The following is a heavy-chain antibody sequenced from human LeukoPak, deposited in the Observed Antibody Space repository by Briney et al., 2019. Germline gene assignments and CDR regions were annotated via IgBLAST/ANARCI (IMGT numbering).Heavy chain of an antibody. V-gene: IGHV4-61*02. J-gene: IGHJ4*02. Sequence: PSQTLSLTCTVSGGSISSGSYYWSWIRQPAGKGLEWIGRIYTSGSTNYNPSLKSRVTISVDTSKNQFSLKLSSVTAADTAVYYCARGYCSGGSCYSSPFDYWGQGTLVTVSS. CDR2: IYTSGST. D-gene: IGHD2-15*01. CDR1: GGSISSGSYY. CDR3: ARGYCSGGSCYSSPFDY.